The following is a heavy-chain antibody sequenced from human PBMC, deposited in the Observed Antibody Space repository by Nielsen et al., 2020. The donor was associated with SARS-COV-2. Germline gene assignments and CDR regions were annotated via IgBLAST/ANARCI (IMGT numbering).Heavy chain of an antibody. D-gene: IGHD5-24*01. J-gene: IGHJ6*02. CDR2: INPSGGSS. V-gene: IGHV1-46*02. CDR3: ARDLAEYNFGMDV. CDR1: GYTFNTYA. Sequence: ASVKVSCKTSGYTFNTYAVSWVRQAPGQGLEWMGIINPSGGSSTHAQKFQGRVTMTRDTSTSTVYMELDSLRPEDTAVYYCARDLAEYNFGMDVWGQGTMVTVSS.